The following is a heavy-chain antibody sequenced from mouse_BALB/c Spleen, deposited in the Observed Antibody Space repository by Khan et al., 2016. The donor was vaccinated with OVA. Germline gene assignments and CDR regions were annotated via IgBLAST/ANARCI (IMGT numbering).Heavy chain of an antibody. D-gene: IGHD2-10*01. CDR1: GYTFTNYG. Sequence: QNQLVQSGPELKKPGETVKISCKASGYTFTNYGMNWVKQAPGKGLKWMGWINTYTGEPTYADDFKGRFAFSLETSASTAYLQINNLKNEDTATYFCARPPYFSYVMGYWGQGTSVTVSS. CDR2: INTYTGEP. J-gene: IGHJ4*01. V-gene: IGHV9-3-1*01. CDR3: ARPPYFSYVMGY.